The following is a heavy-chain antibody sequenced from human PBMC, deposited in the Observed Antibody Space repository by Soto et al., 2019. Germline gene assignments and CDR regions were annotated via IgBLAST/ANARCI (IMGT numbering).Heavy chain of an antibody. J-gene: IGHJ4*02. Sequence: SETLSLTCAVYGGSFTGYSWTWIRQPPGEGLEWIGEINHSGSTNCNPSLKSRVTMPVDTSKNQFSLNLSSVTAADTAVYYCARGTPLRDFWSGKYDYWGRGTLVTVSS. D-gene: IGHD3-3*01. CDR3: ARGTPLRDFWSGKYDY. V-gene: IGHV4-34*01. CDR1: GGSFTGYS. CDR2: INHSGST.